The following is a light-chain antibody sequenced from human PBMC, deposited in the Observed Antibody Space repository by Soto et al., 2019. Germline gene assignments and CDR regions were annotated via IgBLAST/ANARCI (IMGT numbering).Light chain of an antibody. CDR1: QSVSSTY. CDR3: QQSGSSFFT. J-gene: IGKJ2*01. V-gene: IGKV3-20*01. Sequence: EIVLTQSPGTLSLSPGERATLSCRASQSVSSTYLAWYQQIPGQAPRLLIYGASSRATGIPDRFSGSGSGTDFTLTISLLEAEDFALYYCQQSGSSFFTFGQGTKLEIK. CDR2: GAS.